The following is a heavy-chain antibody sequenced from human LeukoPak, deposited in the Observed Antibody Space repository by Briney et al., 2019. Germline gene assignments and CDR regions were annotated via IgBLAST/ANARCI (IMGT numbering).Heavy chain of an antibody. V-gene: IGHV1-2*02. CDR3: ARDHDYGPDY. Sequence: SVKVSCKASGYTFTVHYLHWLRQAPGQGLEWMGWIKPDSGATNFAQNFQGRVTMTSDTSINTAYMELSSLTSDDTAMYYCARDHDYGPDYWGQGTLVTVSA. CDR1: GYTFTVHY. J-gene: IGHJ4*02. CDR2: IKPDSGAT. D-gene: IGHD4/OR15-4a*01.